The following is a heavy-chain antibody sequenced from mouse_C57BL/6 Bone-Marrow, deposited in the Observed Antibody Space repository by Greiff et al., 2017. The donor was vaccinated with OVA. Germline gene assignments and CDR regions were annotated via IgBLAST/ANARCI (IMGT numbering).Heavy chain of an antibody. Sequence: QVQLQQPGAELVKPGASVKLSCKASGYTFTSYWMQWVKQRPGPGLEWIGEIDPSDSYTHYNQKFKGKATLTVDTSSSTAYMQLSSLTSEDSAVYYCARSLLRDFDYWGQGTTLTVSS. J-gene: IGHJ2*01. CDR2: IDPSDSYT. CDR1: GYTFTSYW. V-gene: IGHV1-50*01. D-gene: IGHD1-2*01. CDR3: ARSLLRDFDY.